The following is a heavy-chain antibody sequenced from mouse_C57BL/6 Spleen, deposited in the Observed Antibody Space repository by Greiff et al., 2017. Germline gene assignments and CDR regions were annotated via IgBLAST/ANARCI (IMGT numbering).Heavy chain of an antibody. D-gene: IGHD4-1*01. J-gene: IGHJ2*01. CDR3: ARLNGLGPFDY. CDR2: IYPGDGDT. Sequence: VQGVESGAELVKPGASVKISCKASGYAFSSYWMNWVKQRPGKGLQWIGQIYPGDGDTNYNGKFKGKATLTADKSSSTAYMQLSSLTSEDSAVYFCARLNGLGPFDYWGQGTTLTVSS. V-gene: IGHV1-80*01. CDR1: GYAFSSYW.